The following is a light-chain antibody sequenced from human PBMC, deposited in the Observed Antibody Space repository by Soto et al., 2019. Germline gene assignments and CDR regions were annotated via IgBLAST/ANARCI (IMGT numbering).Light chain of an antibody. CDR3: SAWDDSLNGVV. CDR1: SSNIGSNT. CDR2: SNN. V-gene: IGLV1-44*01. J-gene: IGLJ2*01. Sequence: QPVLTQPPSASGTPGQRVTISCSGSSSNIGSNTINWYQHLPGAAPKLLIYSNNQRPSGVPDRFSGSKSDTSASLAISELQSEDEADYYCSAWDDSLNGVVFGGGTKLTVL.